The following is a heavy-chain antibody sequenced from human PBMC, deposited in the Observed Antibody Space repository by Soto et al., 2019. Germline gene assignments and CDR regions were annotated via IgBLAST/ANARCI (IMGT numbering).Heavy chain of an antibody. V-gene: IGHV3-30*18. CDR1: GFTFSSYG. CDR3: AKEAPTVVTPAPPDY. CDR2: ISYDGSNK. D-gene: IGHD4-17*01. Sequence: GGSLRLSCAASGFTFSSYGMHWVRQAPGKGLEWVAVISYDGSNKYYADSVKGRFTISRDNSKNTLYLQMNSLRAEDTAVYYCAKEAPTVVTPAPPDYWGQGTLVTVSS. J-gene: IGHJ4*02.